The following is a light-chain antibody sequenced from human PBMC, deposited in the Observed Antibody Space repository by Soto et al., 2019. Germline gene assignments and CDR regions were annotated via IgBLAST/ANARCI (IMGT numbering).Light chain of an antibody. V-gene: IGLV3-21*04. CDR1: NIGSKS. J-gene: IGLJ1*01. CDR3: QVWDSSSDHYV. Sequence: SSELTQPPSVSVAPGKTARITCGENNIGSKSVHWYQRKPGQAPVLVIYYDSDRPSGIPERFSGSNSGNTATLTISRVEAGDEADYYCQVWDSSSDHYVFGTGTKVTVL. CDR2: YDS.